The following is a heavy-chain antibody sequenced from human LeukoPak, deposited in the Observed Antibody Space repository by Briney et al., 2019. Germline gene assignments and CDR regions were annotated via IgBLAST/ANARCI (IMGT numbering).Heavy chain of an antibody. CDR1: XXTFXXXA. CDR3: AXXXXXXXXXXXXXI. Sequence: SXXTFXXXAIHWVRQAPGKGLEWVAVISFHGTDIYXDSVKGRFTVSRNNSKNTLYLQMSSLRADDTAVYYCAXXXXXXXXXXXXXIWGQGTMVTVSS. J-gene: IGHJ3*02. V-gene: IGHV3-30*04. CDR2: ISFHGTDI.